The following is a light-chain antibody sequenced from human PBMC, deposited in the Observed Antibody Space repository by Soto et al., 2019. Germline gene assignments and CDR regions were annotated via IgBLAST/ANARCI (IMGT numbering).Light chain of an antibody. CDR3: QFYDSSLSGFVV. CDR1: SSNIGAGYD. Sequence: QSVLTQPPSVSGAPGQRVTISCTGSSSNIGAGYDVHWYQQLPGTAPKLLIYGNSNRPSGVPDRFSDSKSGTSASLAITGLQAEDEADDYCQFYDSSLSGFVVFGGGTKLTVL. V-gene: IGLV1-40*01. CDR2: GNS. J-gene: IGLJ2*01.